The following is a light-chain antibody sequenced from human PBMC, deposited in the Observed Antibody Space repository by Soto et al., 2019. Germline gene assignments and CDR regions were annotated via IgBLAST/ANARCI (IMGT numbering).Light chain of an antibody. Sequence: QPVLPQPPSASGTPGQRVTISCSGSNSNIGSNTVNWYQQLPKTAPKLLIYSNNQRPSGVPDRFSGSKSGTSASLAISGLESEDEADYYCAAWDDSLNGLVFGGGTTVTVL. CDR1: NSNIGSNT. V-gene: IGLV1-44*01. J-gene: IGLJ2*01. CDR3: AAWDDSLNGLV. CDR2: SNN.